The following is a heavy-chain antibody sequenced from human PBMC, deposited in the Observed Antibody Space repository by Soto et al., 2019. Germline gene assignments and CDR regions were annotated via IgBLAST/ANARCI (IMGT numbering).Heavy chain of an antibody. Sequence: QRYLVESGGGVVQSGRSLTLSCAASGFTFRSYGMHWVRQAPGKGLQWVAFMSYNGANENYADSVNGRFTVSRDNSKNILYLKMNSMRSEDTAIYYGVKDHVVEGQNDGSSELLLWGQGTLVTVSS. CDR2: MSYNGANE. J-gene: IGHJ4*02. V-gene: IGHV3-30*18. D-gene: IGHD3-16*02. CDR3: VKDHVVEGQNDGSSELLL. CDR1: GFTFRSYG.